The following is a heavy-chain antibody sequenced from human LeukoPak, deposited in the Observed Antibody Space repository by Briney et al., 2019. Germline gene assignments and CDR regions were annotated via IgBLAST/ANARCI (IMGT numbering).Heavy chain of an antibody. CDR1: GGSFSGYY. J-gene: IGHJ5*02. Sequence: PSETLSLTCAVYGGSFSGYYWSWIRQPPEKGLEWIGEINHSGSTNYNPSLKSRVTISVDTSKNQFSLKLSSVTAADTAVYYCARGRGYSYGRNWFDPWGQGTLVTVSS. CDR3: ARGRGYSYGRNWFDP. D-gene: IGHD5-18*01. V-gene: IGHV4-34*01. CDR2: INHSGST.